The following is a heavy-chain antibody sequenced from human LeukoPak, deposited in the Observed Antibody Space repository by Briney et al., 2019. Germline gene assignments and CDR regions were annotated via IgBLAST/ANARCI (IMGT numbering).Heavy chain of an antibody. V-gene: IGHV4-39*07. J-gene: IGHJ4*02. D-gene: IGHD3-9*01. Sequence: SEILSLTCTVSGGSISSSSYYWGWIRQPPGKGLEWIGSIYYSGSTYYNPSLKSRVTISVDTSKNQFSLKLSPVTAADTAVYYCAREVGDTGYNDYWGQGTLVTVSS. CDR2: IYYSGST. CDR3: AREVGDTGYNDY. CDR1: GGSISSSSYY.